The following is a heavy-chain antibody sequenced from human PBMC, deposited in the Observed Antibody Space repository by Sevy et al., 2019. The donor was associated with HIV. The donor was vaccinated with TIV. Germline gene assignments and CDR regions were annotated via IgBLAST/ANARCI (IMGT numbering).Heavy chain of an antibody. CDR3: AREGGYTSAWSPGNY. CDR2: ISYDGIIK. D-gene: IGHD6-19*01. Sequence: GGSLRLSCAASGFTFNTHAMHWVRQAPGKGLEWVALISYDGIIKYYADSVKGRLTISRHNSKNTLSLQMNSLRIEDTAVYYCAREGGYTSAWSPGNYWGQGTLVTVSS. CDR1: GFTFNTHA. V-gene: IGHV3-30*04. J-gene: IGHJ4*02.